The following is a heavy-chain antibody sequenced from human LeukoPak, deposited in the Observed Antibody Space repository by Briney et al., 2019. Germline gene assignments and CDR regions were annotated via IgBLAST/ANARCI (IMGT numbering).Heavy chain of an antibody. D-gene: IGHD3-16*02. V-gene: IGHV4-59*08. Sequence: SETLSLTCTVSGGSIGTYYWSWIRQSPGKGLEWIGYIYVTGGTRYNPYLQSRVTISVDTSRNQFFLKMSSVTAADTAVYYCARHIGGGIEDMDVWGKGTKVTVSS. CDR1: GGSIGTYY. CDR3: ARHIGGGIEDMDV. CDR2: IYVTGGT. J-gene: IGHJ6*03.